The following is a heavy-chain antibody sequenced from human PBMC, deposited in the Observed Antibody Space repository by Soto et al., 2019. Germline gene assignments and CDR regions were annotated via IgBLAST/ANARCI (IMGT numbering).Heavy chain of an antibody. V-gene: IGHV1-69*12. Sequence: QVNLVQSGAEVKKPGSSVKVACKSSGGTFNNTVINWVRQAPGQGLEWMGGTIPMYGTPIHAQKFQGRVTITADESTGAAYMELRGLRIDDTAVYYCARPSRRGVVNYYFDSWGQGTLITVSS. D-gene: IGHD3-10*01. J-gene: IGHJ4*02. CDR1: GGTFNNTV. CDR3: ARPSRRGVVNYYFDS. CDR2: TIPMYGTP.